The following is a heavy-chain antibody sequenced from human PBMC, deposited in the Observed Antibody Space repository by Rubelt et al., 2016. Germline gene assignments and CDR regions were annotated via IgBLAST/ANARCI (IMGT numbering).Heavy chain of an antibody. CDR2: ISGTGDR. D-gene: IGHD3-22*01. J-gene: IGHJ5*02. V-gene: IGHV3-23*01. CDR3: AMDRGTMIVVNSNWFDP. CDR1: GFTFNNNA. Sequence: EVQLLDSGGGLVQPGGSLRLSCAASGFTFNNNAMSWVRQAPGQGLEWVSGISGTGDRYYADSVKGRFTISRDNSKNSVYLQMNSLRAEDTAIYYCAMDRGTMIVVNSNWFDPWGQGTLVTVSS.